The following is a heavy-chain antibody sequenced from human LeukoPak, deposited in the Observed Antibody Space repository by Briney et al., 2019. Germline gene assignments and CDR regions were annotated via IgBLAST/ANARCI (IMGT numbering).Heavy chain of an antibody. J-gene: IGHJ4*02. CDR3: ARVFYDSSGYFSLDY. Sequence: GASVKVSCKASGYTFTGYFMHWVRQAPGQGLEWMGWINPNSGGTSYLQNFQGRVTMTRDTSISTAYMDLSRLRSDDTAVYYCARVFYDSSGYFSLDYWGQGTLVTVSS. D-gene: IGHD3-22*01. V-gene: IGHV1-2*02. CDR1: GYTFTGYF. CDR2: INPNSGGT.